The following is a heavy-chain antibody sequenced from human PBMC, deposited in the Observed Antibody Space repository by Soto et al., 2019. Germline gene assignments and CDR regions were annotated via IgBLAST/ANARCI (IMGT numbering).Heavy chain of an antibody. V-gene: IGHV1-3*01. CDR3: ARDESIAAVY. CDR2: INAGNGNT. J-gene: IGHJ4*02. Sequence: GASVKVSCKASGYTFSSYAMHWVRQAPGQRLEWMGWINAGNGNTKYSQKFQGRVTITRDTSASIAYMELSSLRYEDTAVYYCARDESIAAVYWGQGTLVTVSS. D-gene: IGHD6-13*01. CDR1: GYTFSSYA.